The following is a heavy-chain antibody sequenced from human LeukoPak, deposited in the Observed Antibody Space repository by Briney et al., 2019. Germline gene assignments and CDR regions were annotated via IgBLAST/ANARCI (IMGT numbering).Heavy chain of an antibody. J-gene: IGHJ6*03. CDR2: IYYSGST. V-gene: IGHV4-39*07. CDR3: ARETLSYYYYMDV. D-gene: IGHD3-10*01. Sequence: SETLSLTCTVSGGSIISSSYYWDWIRQPPGKGLEWIGSIYYSGSTYYNPSLKSRVTISVDTSKNQFSLKLSSVTAADTAVYYCARETLSYYYYMDVWGKGTTVTISS. CDR1: GGSIISSSYY.